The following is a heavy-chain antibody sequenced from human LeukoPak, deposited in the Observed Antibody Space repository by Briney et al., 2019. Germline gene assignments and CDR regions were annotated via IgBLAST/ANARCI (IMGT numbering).Heavy chain of an antibody. J-gene: IGHJ4*02. CDR3: AKWPAGTLVGYFDY. Sequence: PGGSLRLSCAASGFTIRSHGMHWVRQAPGKGLDWLAVIWFDGSNKFYADSVKGRFTISRDNSKNTLYLQMNSLRAEDTAVYYCAKWPAGTLVGYFDYWGQGTLVTVSS. CDR2: IWFDGSNK. V-gene: IGHV3-33*06. CDR1: GFTIRSHG. D-gene: IGHD2-8*02.